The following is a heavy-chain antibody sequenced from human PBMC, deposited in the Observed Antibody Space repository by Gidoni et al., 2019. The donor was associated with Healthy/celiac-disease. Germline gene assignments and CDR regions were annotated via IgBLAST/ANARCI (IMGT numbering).Heavy chain of an antibody. CDR2: ISYDGSNK. V-gene: IGHV3-30*01. CDR3: ARAPEQHVDAFDI. J-gene: IGHJ3*02. CDR1: GFTFSSYA. D-gene: IGHD6-6*01. Sequence: QVQLVESGGGVVQPGRSLRLSCAASGFTFSSYAMHWVRQAPGKGLEWVAVISYDGSNKYYADSVKGRFTISRDNSKNTLYLQMNSLRAEDTAVYYCARAPEQHVDAFDIWGQGTMVTVSS.